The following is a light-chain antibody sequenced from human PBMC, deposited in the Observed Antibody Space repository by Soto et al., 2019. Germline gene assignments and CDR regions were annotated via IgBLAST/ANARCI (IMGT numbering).Light chain of an antibody. CDR3: CSQRGPNTVR. CDR1: NSDVGGYNY. J-gene: IGLJ2*01. CDR2: DAS. V-gene: IGLV2-11*01. Sequence: QSVLTQPPSVSGSPGQSVSISCTGTNSDVGGYNYVSWYQQHPGKAPKLLICDASRRPSGVTDRFSGSKSGNTASLTICGLQAEDEADYYCCSQRGPNTVRFGGGTKLTVL.